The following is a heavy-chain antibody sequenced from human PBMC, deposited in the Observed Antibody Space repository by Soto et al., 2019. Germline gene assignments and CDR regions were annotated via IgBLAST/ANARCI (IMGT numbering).Heavy chain of an antibody. D-gene: IGHD6-19*01. CDR3: ARMGSGWPKDAFDI. CDR1: GFTFSSYG. CDR2: IWYDGSNK. Sequence: QVQLVESGGGVVQPGRSLRLSCAASGFTFSSYGMHWVRQAPGKGLEWVAVIWYDGSNKYYADSVKGRFTISRDNSKNTLDLKMNSLRAEDTAVYYCARMGSGWPKDAFDIWGQGTMVTVSS. J-gene: IGHJ3*02. V-gene: IGHV3-33*01.